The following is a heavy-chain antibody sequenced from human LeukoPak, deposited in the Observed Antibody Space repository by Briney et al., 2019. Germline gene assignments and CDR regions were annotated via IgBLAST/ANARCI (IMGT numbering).Heavy chain of an antibody. Sequence: GGSLRLSCTASGFTFSNYAVSWVRQAPGKGLEWVSALDGSGFFTVYGDSVKGRFTISRDNSKNTVYLQMRSLRAEDTALYYCAKLIGYCTGGSCYHDNFDVWGQGTMVTISS. D-gene: IGHD2-15*01. J-gene: IGHJ3*01. V-gene: IGHV3-23*01. CDR2: LDGSGFFT. CDR1: GFTFSNYA. CDR3: AKLIGYCTGGSCYHDNFDV.